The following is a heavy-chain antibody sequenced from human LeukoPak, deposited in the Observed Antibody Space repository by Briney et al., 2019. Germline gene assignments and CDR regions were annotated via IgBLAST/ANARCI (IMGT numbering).Heavy chain of an antibody. CDR2: ISAYNGNT. CDR3: ARDNNVSGWNTENWFDP. D-gene: IGHD6-19*01. Sequence: ASVKVSCKASGYTFTTFGIGWVRQAPGQGLEWMGWISAYNGNTNYAQKLQGRVTMTTDTSTSTAYMELRSLRSDDTAVYYCARDNNVSGWNTENWFDPWGQGTLVTVSS. CDR1: GYTFTTFG. V-gene: IGHV1-18*01. J-gene: IGHJ5*02.